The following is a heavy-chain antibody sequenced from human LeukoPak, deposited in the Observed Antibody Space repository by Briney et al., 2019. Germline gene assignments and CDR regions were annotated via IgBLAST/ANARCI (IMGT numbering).Heavy chain of an antibody. V-gene: IGHV1-18*01. CDR3: ARSMRGMGATTGDFDY. Sequence: ASVKVSCKDSGYTFTSYGISWVRQAPGQGLEWMGWISAYNGNTNYAQKLQGRVTMTTDTSTSTAYMELRSLRSDDTAVYYCARSMRGMGATTGDFDYWGQGTLVTVSS. D-gene: IGHD1-26*01. J-gene: IGHJ4*02. CDR2: ISAYNGNT. CDR1: GYTFTSYG.